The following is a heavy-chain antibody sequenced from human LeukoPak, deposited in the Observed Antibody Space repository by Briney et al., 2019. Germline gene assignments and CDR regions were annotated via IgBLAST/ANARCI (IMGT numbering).Heavy chain of an antibody. CDR3: ANVNYYDSSGYLDY. Sequence: PGGSLRLSCAASGFTFSSYGMHWVRQAPGKGLEWVAVISYDGSNKYYADSVKGRFTISRDNSKNTLYLQMNSLRAEDTAVYYCANVNYYDSSGYLDYWGQGTLVTVSS. CDR1: GFTFSSYG. J-gene: IGHJ4*02. D-gene: IGHD3-22*01. V-gene: IGHV3-30*18. CDR2: ISYDGSNK.